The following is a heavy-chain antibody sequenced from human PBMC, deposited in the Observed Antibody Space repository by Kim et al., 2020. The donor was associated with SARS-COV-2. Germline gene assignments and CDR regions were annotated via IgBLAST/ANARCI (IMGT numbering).Heavy chain of an antibody. Sequence: GGSLRLSCAASGFTVSSNYMSWVRQAPGKGLEWVSVIYSGGSTYYADSVKGRFTISRDNSKNTLYLQMNSLRAEDTAVYYCASRDTAMVSLYYYGMDVWGQGTTVTVSS. CDR2: IYSGGST. V-gene: IGHV3-66*01. D-gene: IGHD5-18*01. J-gene: IGHJ6*02. CDR3: ASRDTAMVSLYYYGMDV. CDR1: GFTVSSNY.